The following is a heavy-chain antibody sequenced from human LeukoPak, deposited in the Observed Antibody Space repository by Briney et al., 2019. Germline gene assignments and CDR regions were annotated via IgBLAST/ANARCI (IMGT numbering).Heavy chain of an antibody. CDR1: GFTFGDYA. V-gene: IGHV3-43*02. J-gene: IGHJ4*02. D-gene: IGHD6-13*01. CDR2: ISGDGGST. Sequence: PGGSLRLSCAASGFTFGDYAIHWVRQAPGKGLEWVSLISGDGGSTYYADSVKGRFTISRDNSKNSLYLQMNSLRTEDTALYYCAKEAAPHGEHQLVRWGQGTLVTVSS. CDR3: AKEAAPHGEHQLVR.